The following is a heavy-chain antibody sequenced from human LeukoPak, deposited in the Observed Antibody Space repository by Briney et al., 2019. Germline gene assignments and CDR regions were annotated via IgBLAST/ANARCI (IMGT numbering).Heavy chain of an antibody. CDR2: IFYSGST. CDR3: ASSSGWLIPFDY. Sequence: SETLSLTCTVSGGSISGNYWSWIRQPPGKGLEWIGYIFYSGSTHYNPSLKSRVTISVDTSKNQFSLKLSSVTAADTAVYYCASSSGWLIPFDYWGQGTLVTVSS. V-gene: IGHV4-59*12. CDR1: GGSISGNY. J-gene: IGHJ4*02. D-gene: IGHD6-19*01.